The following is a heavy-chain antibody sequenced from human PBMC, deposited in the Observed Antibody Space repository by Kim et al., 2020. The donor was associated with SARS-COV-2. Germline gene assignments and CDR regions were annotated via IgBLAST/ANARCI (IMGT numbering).Heavy chain of an antibody. J-gene: IGHJ5*02. V-gene: IGHV4-39*01. CDR2: IFYSGST. Sequence: SETLSLTCTVSGGSIRSSSYYWGWIRQPPGKGLEWIGNIFYSGSTYFSPSLESRVTMSMDTSKNQFSLKLSSVTAADTAVYYCARYKWELRRWFDPWGQGTLVTVSS. D-gene: IGHD1-26*01. CDR3: ARYKWELRRWFDP. CDR1: GGSIRSSSYY.